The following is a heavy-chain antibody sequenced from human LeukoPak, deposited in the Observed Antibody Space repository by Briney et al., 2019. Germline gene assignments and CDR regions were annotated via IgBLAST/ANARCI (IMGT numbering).Heavy chain of an antibody. CDR2: ISSSSSYI. CDR3: AREHAVVVAATQMDAFDI. D-gene: IGHD2-15*01. J-gene: IGHJ3*02. V-gene: IGHV3-21*01. Sequence: GGSLRLSCAASGFTFSSYSMNWVRQAPGKGLEWVSSISSSSSYIYYADSVKVRFTISRDNAKNSLYLQMNSLRAEDTAVYYCAREHAVVVAATQMDAFDIWGQGTMVTVSS. CDR1: GFTFSSYS.